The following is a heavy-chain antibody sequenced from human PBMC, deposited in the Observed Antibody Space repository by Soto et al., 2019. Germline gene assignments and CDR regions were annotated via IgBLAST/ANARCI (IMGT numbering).Heavy chain of an antibody. J-gene: IGHJ4*02. CDR2: IYYSGST. CDR3: ARDGRRGYFDY. Sequence: PSDTLSLTCTVSGGSISSGGYYWSWIRQHPGKGLEWIGYIYYSGSTYYNPSLKSRVTISVDTSKNQFSLKLSSVTAADTAVYYCARDGRRGYFDYWGQGTLVTVSS. V-gene: IGHV4-31*03. D-gene: IGHD3-10*01. CDR1: GGSISSGGYY.